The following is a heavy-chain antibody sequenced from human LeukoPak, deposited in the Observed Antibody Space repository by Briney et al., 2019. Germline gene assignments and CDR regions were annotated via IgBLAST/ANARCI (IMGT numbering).Heavy chain of an antibody. J-gene: IGHJ6*03. V-gene: IGHV1-69*05. Sequence: ASVKVSCKASGGTSSTYTITWVRQAPGQGLEWMGGIIPIFRTPNYAQKFQGRVTIATDESTSTAYMELSSLKSEDTAIYYCARVDRYYFYLDVWGKGTTVTISS. CDR3: ARVDRYYFYLDV. CDR1: GGTSSTYT. CDR2: IIPIFRTP.